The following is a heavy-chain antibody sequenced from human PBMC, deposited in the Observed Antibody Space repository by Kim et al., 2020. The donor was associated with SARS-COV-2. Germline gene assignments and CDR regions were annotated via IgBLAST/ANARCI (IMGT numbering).Heavy chain of an antibody. CDR1: GGTFSSYA. CDR3: ARGPWGRTTPTDFWSGYYMGFDY. D-gene: IGHD3-3*01. CDR2: IIPIFGTA. J-gene: IGHJ4*02. V-gene: IGHV1-69*13. Sequence: SVKVSCKASGGTFSSYAISWVRQAPGQGLEWMGGIIPIFGTANYAQKFQGRVTITADESTSTAYMELSSLRSEDTAVYYCARGPWGRTTPTDFWSGYYMGFDYWGQGTLVTVSS.